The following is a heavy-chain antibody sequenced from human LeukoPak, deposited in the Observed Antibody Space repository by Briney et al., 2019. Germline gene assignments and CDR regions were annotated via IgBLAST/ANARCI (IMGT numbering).Heavy chain of an antibody. V-gene: IGHV3-30*02. CDR3: ARGASYYYDSSGHDAFDI. J-gene: IGHJ3*02. CDR1: GFTFSSYG. D-gene: IGHD3-22*01. CDR2: IRYDGSNK. Sequence: PGGSLRLSCAASGFTFSSYGMHWVRQAPGKGLEWVAFIRYDGSNKYYADSVKGRFTISRDNAKNSLYLQMNSLRAEDTALYYCARGASYYYDSSGHDAFDIWGQGTMVTVSS.